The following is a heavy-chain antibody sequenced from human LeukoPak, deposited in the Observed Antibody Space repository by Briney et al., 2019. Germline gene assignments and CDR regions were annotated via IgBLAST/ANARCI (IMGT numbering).Heavy chain of an antibody. CDR3: ARDRGSGGIDY. J-gene: IGHJ4*02. Sequence: GRPLRLSCAASGFTVSSNYMSWVRQAPGKGLEWVSVIYSGGSTYYADSVKGRFTISRDNSKNTLYLQMNSLRAEDTAVYYCARDRGSGGIDYWGQGTLVTVSS. CDR2: IYSGGST. CDR1: GFTVSSNY. D-gene: IGHD2-15*01. V-gene: IGHV3-53*01.